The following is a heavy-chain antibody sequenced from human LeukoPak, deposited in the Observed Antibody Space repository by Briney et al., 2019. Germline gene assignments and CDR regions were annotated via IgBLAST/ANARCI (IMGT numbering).Heavy chain of an antibody. D-gene: IGHD3-22*01. CDR2: INPKTGGT. CDR1: GYTSTGYY. J-gene: IGHJ4*02. CDR3: ARDFYHDGSGGFDY. Sequence: AASVKVSCKASGYTSTGYYMHWVRQAPGQGLEWMGWINPKTGGTNYAQKFQDWVTMTRDTSTNTVYMEASRLRSDDVAVYYCARDFYHDGSGGFDYWGQGTLVTVSS. V-gene: IGHV1-2*04.